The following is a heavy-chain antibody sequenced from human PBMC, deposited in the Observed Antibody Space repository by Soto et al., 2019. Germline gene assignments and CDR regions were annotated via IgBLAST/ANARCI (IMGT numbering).Heavy chain of an antibody. CDR2: IWYDGTKK. V-gene: IGHV3-33*01. CDR3: ARDQRSSVGDTRGDVDV. D-gene: IGHD3-16*01. J-gene: IGHJ6*02. CDR1: GFTFRSYG. Sequence: QVQLVESGGGVVQPGRSLRLSCAASGFTFRSYGMHWVRQAPGKGLEWVAVIWYDGTKKYYTVSVKGRFTISRDNSKNTLYLQMNSLRAEDTAVYYCARDQRSSVGDTRGDVDVWGQGTTVTVSS.